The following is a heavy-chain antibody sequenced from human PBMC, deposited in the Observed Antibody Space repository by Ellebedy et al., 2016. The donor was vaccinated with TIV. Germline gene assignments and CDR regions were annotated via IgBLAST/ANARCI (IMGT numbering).Heavy chain of an antibody. CDR1: GFTFSSYE. CDR3: ARMKEFDSGDYGYYYYAMDV. V-gene: IGHV3-48*03. Sequence: PGGSLRLSCAASGFTFSSYEMNWVRQAPGKELEWVSYISSGGSIIHYANSVKGRFTISRDNAENSLYLQMNSLRAEDTAIYYCARMKEFDSGDYGYYYYAMDVWGQGTTVTVSS. D-gene: IGHD4-17*01. CDR2: ISSGGSII. J-gene: IGHJ6*02.